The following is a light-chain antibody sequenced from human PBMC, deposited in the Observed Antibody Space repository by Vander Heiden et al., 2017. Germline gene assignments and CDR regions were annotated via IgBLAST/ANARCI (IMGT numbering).Light chain of an antibody. CDR1: QSISSY. CDR3: QQSYSTLWT. CDR2: AAS. V-gene: IGKV1-39*01. J-gene: IGKJ1*01. Sequence: DIQRTHLQSSLSASVGDRVTITCRASQSISSYLNWYQQKPGKAPKLLIYAASSLQSGVPSRFSGSGSGTDFTLTISSLQPEDFATYYCQQSYSTLWTFGPGTKVEIK.